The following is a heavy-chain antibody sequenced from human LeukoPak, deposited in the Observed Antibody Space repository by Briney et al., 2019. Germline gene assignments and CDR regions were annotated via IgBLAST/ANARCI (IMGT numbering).Heavy chain of an antibody. CDR2: IIPIFGTA. CDR1: GGTFSSYA. CDR3: AGHTIFGVVILYYYYGMDA. D-gene: IGHD3-3*01. V-gene: IGHV1-69*01. Sequence: SVKVSCKASGGTFSSYAISWVRQAPGQGLEWMGGIIPIFGTANYAQKFQGRVTITADESTSTAYMELSSLRSEDTAVYYCAGHTIFGVVILYYYYGMDAWGQGTTVTVSS. J-gene: IGHJ6*02.